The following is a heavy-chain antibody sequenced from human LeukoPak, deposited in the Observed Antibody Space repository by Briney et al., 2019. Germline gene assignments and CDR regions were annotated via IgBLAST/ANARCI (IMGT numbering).Heavy chain of an antibody. J-gene: IGHJ4*02. D-gene: IGHD3-9*01. CDR3: ARGGLRYFALFDS. CDR2: ISSGSRDI. CDR1: GFTFSTYT. Sequence: NTGGSLRLSCVVSGFTFSTYTMNWVRQAPGKGLEWVSSISSGSRDIYYADSLKGRFTISRDNAKKSLYLQMNSLRVEDTAVYYCARGGLRYFALFDSWGQGTLVTVSS. V-gene: IGHV3-21*01.